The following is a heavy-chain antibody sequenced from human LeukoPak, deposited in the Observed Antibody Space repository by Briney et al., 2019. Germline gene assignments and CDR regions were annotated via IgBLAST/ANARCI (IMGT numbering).Heavy chain of an antibody. J-gene: IGHJ4*02. D-gene: IGHD3-10*01. Sequence: SETLSLTCAVYGGSFSGYYWSWIRQPPGKGLEWIGETNHSGSTNYNPSLKSRVTISVDTSKNQFSLKLSSVTAADTAVYYCARTATMVRGVRLVYWGQGTLVTVSS. CDR2: TNHSGST. V-gene: IGHV4-34*01. CDR3: ARTATMVRGVRLVY. CDR1: GGSFSGYY.